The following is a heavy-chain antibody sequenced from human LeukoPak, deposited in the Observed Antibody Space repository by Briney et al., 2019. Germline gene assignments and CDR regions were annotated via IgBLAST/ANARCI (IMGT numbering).Heavy chain of an antibody. CDR1: GGSISSSNFY. V-gene: IGHV4-39*07. J-gene: IGHJ5*02. CDR2: IYYSGST. Sequence: SSETLSLTCTVSGGSISSSNFYWGWIRQPPGKGLEWIGSIYYSGSTYYNPSLKGRVTISVDTSKNQFSLKLSSVTAADTAVYYCARNSWWFDPWGQGTLVTVSS. D-gene: IGHD4-23*01. CDR3: ARNSWWFDP.